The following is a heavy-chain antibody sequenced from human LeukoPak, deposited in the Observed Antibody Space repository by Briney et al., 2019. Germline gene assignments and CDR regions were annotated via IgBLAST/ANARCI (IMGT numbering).Heavy chain of an antibody. CDR3: AGRGSGNYY. CDR2: IAAGGPGT. J-gene: IGHJ4*02. D-gene: IGHD3-10*01. Sequence: GGSLRLSCAASGITISTYAMSCVRQVPGKGLEWVSAIAAGGPGTYYADSVKGRFTISRDSSKNTLYLQINSLRAEDTAIYFCAGRGSGNYYWGQGTLVTVSS. V-gene: IGHV3-23*01. CDR1: GITISTYA.